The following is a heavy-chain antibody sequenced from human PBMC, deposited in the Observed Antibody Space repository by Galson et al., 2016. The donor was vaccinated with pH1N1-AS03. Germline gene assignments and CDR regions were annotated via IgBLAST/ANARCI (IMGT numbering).Heavy chain of an antibody. CDR1: GFSFSSYG. CDR3: AKDHSNFYGMDV. Sequence: SLRLSCAASGFSFSSYGMHWARQAPGKGLEWVAFIPYDGNNKYYSDSVKGRFTISRDNSKNTAYLQMNSLRADDTAVYYCAKDHSNFYGMDVWGQGTTVTVSS. V-gene: IGHV3-30*02. J-gene: IGHJ6*02. D-gene: IGHD4-11*01. CDR2: IPYDGNNK.